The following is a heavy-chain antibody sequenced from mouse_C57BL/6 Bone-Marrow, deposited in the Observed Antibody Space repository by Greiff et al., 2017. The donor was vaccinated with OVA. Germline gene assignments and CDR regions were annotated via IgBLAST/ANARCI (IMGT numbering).Heavy chain of an antibody. CDR3: TRSTLFYDGTFYWYFDV. CDR2: LDPETGGT. Sequence: QVQLQQSGAELVRPGASVTLSCKASGYTFTDYEMHWVKQTPVHGLEWIGALDPETGGTAYNQKFKGKAILTADKSSSTAYMELRSLTSEDSAVYYCTRSTLFYDGTFYWYFDVWGTGTTVTVSS. D-gene: IGHD2-12*01. CDR1: GYTFTDYE. J-gene: IGHJ1*03. V-gene: IGHV1-15*01.